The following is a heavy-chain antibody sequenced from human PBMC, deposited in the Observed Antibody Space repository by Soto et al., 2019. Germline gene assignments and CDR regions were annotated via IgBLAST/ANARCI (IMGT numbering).Heavy chain of an antibody. J-gene: IGHJ6*03. CDR2: ISSSSSYI. V-gene: IGHV3-21*01. CDR3: ARDAPITMVRGVTHYYYYYMDV. Sequence: GGSLRLSCAASGFTFSSYSMNWVRQAPGKGLEWVSSISSSSSYIYYADSVKGRFTISRDNAKNSLYLQMNSLRAEDTAVYYCARDAPITMVRGVTHYYYYYMDVWGKGTTVTVSS. D-gene: IGHD3-10*01. CDR1: GFTFSSYS.